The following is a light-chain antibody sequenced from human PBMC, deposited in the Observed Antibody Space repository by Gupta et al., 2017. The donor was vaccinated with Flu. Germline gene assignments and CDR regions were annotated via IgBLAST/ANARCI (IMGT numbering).Light chain of an antibody. V-gene: IGLV1-44*01. CDR3: AAWDDSLSSFV. CDR1: SSNIGDNT. CDR2: SNN. Sequence: QSVLTQPPSASGTPGQRVTISCSGSSSNIGDNTVNWYQQLPGTAPKLLIYSNNQRPSVVPDRFTGSKSGTSASLAISGLQSEDEAEYYCAAWDDSLSSFVFGTGTKVTVL. J-gene: IGLJ1*01.